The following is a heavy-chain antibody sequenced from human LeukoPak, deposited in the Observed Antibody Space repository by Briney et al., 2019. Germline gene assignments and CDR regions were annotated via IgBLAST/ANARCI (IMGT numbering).Heavy chain of an antibody. CDR2: ISSSSSYI. CDR1: GFTFSSYS. V-gene: IGHV3-21*01. J-gene: IGHJ4*02. D-gene: IGHD2-8*01. CDR3: ARKNIVLMVYAIDD. Sequence: NPGGSLRLSCAASGFTFSSYSMNWVRQAPGKGLEWVLSISSSSSYIYYADSVKGRFTISRDNAKNSLYLQMNSLRAEDTAVYYCARKNIVLMVYAIDDWGQGTLVTVSS.